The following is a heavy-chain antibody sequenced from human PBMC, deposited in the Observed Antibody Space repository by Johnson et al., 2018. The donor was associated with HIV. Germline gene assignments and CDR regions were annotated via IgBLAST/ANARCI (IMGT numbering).Heavy chain of an antibody. Sequence: VQLVESGGGVVQPGRSLRLSCAASGFTFSSYAMHWVRQAPGKGLEWVAVISYDGSNKYYADSVKGRFTISRDNSKNTLYLQMNSTRAEDTAVYYCARDPDYYDSSGSEAFDIWGQGTMVTVSS. J-gene: IGHJ3*02. CDR2: ISYDGSNK. V-gene: IGHV3-30*04. D-gene: IGHD3-22*01. CDR3: ARDPDYYDSSGSEAFDI. CDR1: GFTFSSYA.